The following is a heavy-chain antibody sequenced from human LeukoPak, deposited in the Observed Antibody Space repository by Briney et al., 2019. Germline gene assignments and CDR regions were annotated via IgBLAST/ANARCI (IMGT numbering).Heavy chain of an antibody. J-gene: IGHJ4*02. V-gene: IGHV3-21*01. CDR3: ARDLGTYDSSGWGY. Sequence: GGSLRLSCAASGFTFSNYSMNWVRQAPGKGLEWVSSISSSSSYIYYADSVKGRFTISRDNAKNSLYLQMNSLRAEDTAVYYCARDLGTYDSSGWGYWGQGTLVTVSS. D-gene: IGHD6-19*01. CDR2: ISSSSSYI. CDR1: GFTFSNYS.